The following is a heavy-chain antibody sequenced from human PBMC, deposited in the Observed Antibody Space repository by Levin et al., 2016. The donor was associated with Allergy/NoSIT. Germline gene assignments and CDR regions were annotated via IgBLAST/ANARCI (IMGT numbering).Heavy chain of an antibody. CDR2: ISYDGSQK. Sequence: WIRQPPGKGLEWVAVISYDGSQKYYADSVKGRFTISRDNSQNTLYLQMNSLRAEDTAVYYCARDGEYSSSPIYYYYYGMDVWGQGTTVTVSS. CDR3: ARDGEYSSSPIYYYYYGMDV. J-gene: IGHJ6*02. D-gene: IGHD6-6*01. V-gene: IGHV3-30*04.